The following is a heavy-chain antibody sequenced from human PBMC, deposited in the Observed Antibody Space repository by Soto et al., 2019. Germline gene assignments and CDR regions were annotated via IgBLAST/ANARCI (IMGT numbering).Heavy chain of an antibody. CDR2: ISGSGDST. CDR3: AKASQWYFDL. V-gene: IGHV3-23*01. Sequence: GGSLRLSCAASEFPFTSYAMTWVRQGPGKGLEWVSGISGSGDSTYYAESVKGRFTISRDNSNNTLYLQMNSLRAEDTAVYYCAKASQWYFDLWGRGTLVTVSS. CDR1: EFPFTSYA. J-gene: IGHJ2*01.